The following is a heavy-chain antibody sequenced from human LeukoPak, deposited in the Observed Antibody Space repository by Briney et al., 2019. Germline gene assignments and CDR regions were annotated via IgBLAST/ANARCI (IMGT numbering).Heavy chain of an antibody. CDR3: ARAPFSSGWYST. CDR1: GGSCSGYY. CDR2: INHSGST. V-gene: IGHV4-34*01. D-gene: IGHD6-19*01. Sequence: PSETLSLTCAVYGGSCSGYYWSWIRQPPGKGLEWIGEINHSGSTNYNPSLKSRVTISVDTSKNQFSLKLSSVTAADTAVYYCARAPFSSGWYSTWGQGTMVTVSS. J-gene: IGHJ3*01.